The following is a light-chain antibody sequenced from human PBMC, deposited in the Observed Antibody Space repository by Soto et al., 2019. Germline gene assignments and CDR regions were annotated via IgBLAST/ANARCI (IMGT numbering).Light chain of an antibody. J-gene: IGLJ2*01. CDR2: SNN. CDR3: AAWDDSLNSVV. Sequence: QLVLTQPPSASGTPGQRVTISCSGSSSNIGSHSVNWYQQLPGTAPKLLIYSNNQRPSGVPDRFSGSKSGTSVSLAISGLQSEDEADYYCAAWDDSLNSVVLGGGTKVTVL. CDR1: SSNIGSHS. V-gene: IGLV1-44*01.